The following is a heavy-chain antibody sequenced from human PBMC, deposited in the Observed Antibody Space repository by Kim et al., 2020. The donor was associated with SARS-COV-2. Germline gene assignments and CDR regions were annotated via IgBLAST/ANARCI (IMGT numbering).Heavy chain of an antibody. CDR3: ASLGPRMVRGVHYDAFDI. CDR1: GYSFTSYW. J-gene: IGHJ3*02. V-gene: IGHV5-51*01. D-gene: IGHD3-10*01. CDR2: IYPGDSDT. Sequence: GESLKISCKGSGYSFTSYWIGWVRQMPGKGLEWMGIIYPGDSDTRYSPSFQGQVTISADKSISTAYLQWSSLKASDTAMYYCASLGPRMVRGVHYDAFDIWGQGTMVTVSS.